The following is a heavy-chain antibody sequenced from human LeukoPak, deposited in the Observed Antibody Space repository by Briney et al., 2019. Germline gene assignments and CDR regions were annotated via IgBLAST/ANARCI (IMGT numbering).Heavy chain of an antibody. CDR1: GYTFAKYA. Sequence: ASVKVSCKASGYTFAKYAMNWVRQAPGQGLEWMGWISAYNGNTNYAQKLQGRVTMTTDTSTSTAYMELRSLRSDDTAVYYCARFYLSSGYYYGAFDIWGQGTMVTVSS. V-gene: IGHV1-18*01. J-gene: IGHJ3*02. D-gene: IGHD3-22*01. CDR3: ARFYLSSGYYYGAFDI. CDR2: ISAYNGNT.